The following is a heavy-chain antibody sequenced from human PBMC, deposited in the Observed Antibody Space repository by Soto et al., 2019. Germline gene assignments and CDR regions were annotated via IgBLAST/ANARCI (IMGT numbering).Heavy chain of an antibody. Sequence: GGSLRLSCAACGFTFSSYWMHWVRQAPGKXLVWVSRINSDGSSTSYADSVKGRFTISRDNAKNTLYLQMNSLRAEDTAVYYCARGDYDFWSGYYTYYYYYGMDVWGQGTTVTVSS. CDR3: ARGDYDFWSGYYTYYYYYGMDV. CDR1: GFTFSSYW. D-gene: IGHD3-3*01. V-gene: IGHV3-74*01. CDR2: INSDGSST. J-gene: IGHJ6*02.